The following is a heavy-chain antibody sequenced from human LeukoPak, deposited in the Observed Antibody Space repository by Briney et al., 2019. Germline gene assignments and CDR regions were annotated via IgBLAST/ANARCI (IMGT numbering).Heavy chain of an antibody. CDR3: ARVERLPFGSGNNGAFAI. Sequence: GGSLRLSCAASGFTFSDYYMTWIRQAPGKGLEWVSDIGTSGKMISYAESVKGRFTISRDNAKNSLYLQMKSLRVEDTALYYCARVERLPFGSGNNGAFAIWGQGTMVTVSS. J-gene: IGHJ3*02. CDR2: IGTSGKMI. D-gene: IGHD3-10*01. V-gene: IGHV3-11*04. CDR1: GFTFSDYY.